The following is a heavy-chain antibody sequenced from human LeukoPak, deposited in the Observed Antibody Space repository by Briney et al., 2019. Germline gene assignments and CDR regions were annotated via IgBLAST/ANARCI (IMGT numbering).Heavy chain of an antibody. CDR2: ISYDGSNK. CDR3: AKDFLGVRGVPYYYYYGMDV. CDR1: GFTFSSYG. Sequence: GGSLRLSCAASGFTFSSYGTHWVRQAPGKGLEWVAVISYDGSNKYYADSVKGRFTISRDNSKNTLYLQMSSLRAEDTAVYYCAKDFLGVRGVPYYYYYGMDVWGQGTTVTVSS. D-gene: IGHD3-10*01. V-gene: IGHV3-30*18. J-gene: IGHJ6*02.